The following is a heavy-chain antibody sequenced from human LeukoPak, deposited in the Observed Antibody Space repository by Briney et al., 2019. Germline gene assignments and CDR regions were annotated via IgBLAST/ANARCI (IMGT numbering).Heavy chain of an antibody. J-gene: IGHJ5*02. CDR3: AKEPDYYGSGSYYTDWFVP. V-gene: IGHV3-23*01. Sequence: GGSLRLSCAASGFTFSSYAMSWVRQAPGKGLEWVSAISGSGGSTYYADSVKGRFTISRDNSKNTLYLQMNSLRAEDTAVYYCAKEPDYYGSGSYYTDWFVPWGQGTLVTVSS. CDR2: ISGSGGST. D-gene: IGHD3-10*01. CDR1: GFTFSSYA.